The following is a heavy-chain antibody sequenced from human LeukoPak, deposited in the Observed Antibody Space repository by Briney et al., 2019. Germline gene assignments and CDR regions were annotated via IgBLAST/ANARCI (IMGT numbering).Heavy chain of an antibody. V-gene: IGHV3-21*01. Sequence: GGSLKISCAASGFTFSSYSMNGVRQAPGKGLEWVSSISSSSSYIYYADLVQRRLTISRDNAKNSLYLQMSSWRAEDTAVYYCAIIAAAVSFDYWGEGNLGNR. J-gene: IGHJ4*02. CDR2: ISSSSSYI. D-gene: IGHD6-13*01. CDR1: GFTFSSYS. CDR3: AIIAAAVSFDY.